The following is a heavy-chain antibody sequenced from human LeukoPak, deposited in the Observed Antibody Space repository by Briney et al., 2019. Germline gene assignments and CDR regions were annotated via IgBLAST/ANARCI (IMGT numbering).Heavy chain of an antibody. CDR2: IIPILGIA. V-gene: IGHV1-69*04. Sequence: SVKVSCKASGGTFSSYAISWVRQAPGQGLEWVGRIIPILGIANYAQKFQGRVTITADKSTSTAYMELSSLRSEDTAVYYCARDGDEGYYDSSGYFDYWGQGTLVTVSS. CDR1: GGTFSSYA. D-gene: IGHD3-22*01. CDR3: ARDGDEGYYDSSGYFDY. J-gene: IGHJ4*02.